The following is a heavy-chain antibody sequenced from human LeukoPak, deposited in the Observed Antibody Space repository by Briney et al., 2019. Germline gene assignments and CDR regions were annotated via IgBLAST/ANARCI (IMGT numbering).Heavy chain of an antibody. Sequence: GGSLRLSCAASGFTFSDYYMSWIRQAPGKGLEWVSYISSSGSTIYYADSVKGRFTISRDNAKNSLYLQLNSLRAEDTALYYCAKDKLGELLYQIDHWGQGTLVTVSS. CDR2: ISSSGSTI. J-gene: IGHJ4*02. CDR1: GFTFSDYY. V-gene: IGHV3-11*01. D-gene: IGHD3-10*01. CDR3: AKDKLGELLYQIDH.